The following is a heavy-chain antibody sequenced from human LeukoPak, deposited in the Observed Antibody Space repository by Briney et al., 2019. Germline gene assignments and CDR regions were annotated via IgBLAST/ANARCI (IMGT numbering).Heavy chain of an antibody. J-gene: IGHJ4*02. D-gene: IGHD1-1*01. CDR3: AKDLGIRGLGQLQDFDY. CDR1: GFTFSDYY. V-gene: IGHV3-11*01. Sequence: PGGSLRLSCAASGFTFSDYYMSWIRQAPGKGLEWVSYISSSGSTIYYADSVKGRFTISRDNSKNTLYLQMNSLRAEDTAVYYCAKDLGIRGLGQLQDFDYWGQGTLVTVSS. CDR2: ISSSGSTI.